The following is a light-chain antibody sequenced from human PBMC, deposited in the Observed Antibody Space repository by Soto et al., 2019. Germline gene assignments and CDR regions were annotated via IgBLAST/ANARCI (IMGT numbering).Light chain of an antibody. CDR1: RSALCRCNNQTY. J-gene: IGKJ4*01. Sequence: IVFTPSPDFLAVALGAIATSNCNSVRSALCRCNNQTYSAWHQQTPRQPPKLLIYWASTRESGVHDRFSGSWSGTDFPLTIRSLQAEDVAVYCCQQYYTPLLTFGGGTKVDIK. V-gene: IGKV4-1*01. CDR2: WAS. CDR3: QQYYTPLLT.